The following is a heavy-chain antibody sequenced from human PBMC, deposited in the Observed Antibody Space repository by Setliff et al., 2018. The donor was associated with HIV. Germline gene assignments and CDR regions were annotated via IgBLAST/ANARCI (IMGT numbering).Heavy chain of an antibody. J-gene: IGHJ6*03. CDR1: GYTLTELS. CDR2: FDPEDDET. CDR3: ARCAPGPYGESVHYYYNMDV. Sequence: ASVKVSCKVSGYTLTELSIHWVRQAPGKGLEWMGGFDPEDDETTYAQKFQGRVTMTEDTSTDTAYMELSSLTSEDTAMYYCARCAPGPYGESVHYYYNMDVWGKGTTVTVSS. D-gene: IGHD2-21*01. V-gene: IGHV1-24*01.